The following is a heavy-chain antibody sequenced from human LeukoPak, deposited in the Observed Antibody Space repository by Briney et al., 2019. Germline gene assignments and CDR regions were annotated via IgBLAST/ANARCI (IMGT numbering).Heavy chain of an antibody. D-gene: IGHD2-2*01. J-gene: IGHJ5*02. CDR3: ARDGVVVVPAARGPNWFDP. CDR2: INPNSGGT. Sequence: ASVKVSCKASGYTFTGYYMHWVRQAPGQGLEWMGWINPNSGGTNYPQKFQGRVTMTRDTSISTAYMELSRLRSEDTAVYYCARDGVVVVPAARGPNWFDPWGQGTLVTVSS. V-gene: IGHV1-2*02. CDR1: GYTFTGYY.